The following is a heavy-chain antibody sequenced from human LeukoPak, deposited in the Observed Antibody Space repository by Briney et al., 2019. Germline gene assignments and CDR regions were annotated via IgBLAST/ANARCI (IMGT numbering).Heavy chain of an antibody. J-gene: IGHJ6*03. D-gene: IGHD3-22*01. CDR2: ISAYNGNT. Sequence: ASVKVSCKASGYTFTSYGISWVRQAPGQGLEWMGWISAYNGNTNYAQKLQGRVTMTTDTSTSTAYMELRSLRAEDTAVYYCARVAYYYDSSGYAGAYYYYYMDVWGKGATVTISS. CDR1: GYTFTSYG. V-gene: IGHV1-18*01. CDR3: ARVAYYYDSSGYAGAYYYYYMDV.